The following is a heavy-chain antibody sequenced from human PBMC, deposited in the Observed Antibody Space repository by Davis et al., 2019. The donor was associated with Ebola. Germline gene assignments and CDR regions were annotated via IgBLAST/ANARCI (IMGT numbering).Heavy chain of an antibody. D-gene: IGHD1-26*01. V-gene: IGHV3-30-3*01. Sequence: GESLKISCTASRFLFSNSVMHWIRQTPGKGLEWVAAISYNGDKTYYVASVRGRFTISRDNSANTVYLQMHSLRPEDTAVYYCTRSLWKWDLGWPRNYFDYWGLGTQVIVSS. J-gene: IGHJ4*02. CDR3: TRSLWKWDLGWPRNYFDY. CDR2: ISYNGDKT. CDR1: RFLFSNSV.